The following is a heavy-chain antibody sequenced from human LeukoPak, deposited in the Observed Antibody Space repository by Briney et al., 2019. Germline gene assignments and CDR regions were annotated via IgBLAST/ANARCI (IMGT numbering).Heavy chain of an antibody. Sequence: ASVKVSCKASGYTFTGYYMHWVRQAPGQGLEWMGWINPSSGGTNYAQKFQGRVTMTRDTSISTAYMELSRLRSDDTAVYYCARGLNRQDIVVVTATNFDYWGLGTLVTVSS. V-gene: IGHV1-2*02. CDR2: INPSSGGT. CDR1: GYTFTGYY. J-gene: IGHJ4*02. CDR3: ARGLNRQDIVVVTATNFDY. D-gene: IGHD2-21*02.